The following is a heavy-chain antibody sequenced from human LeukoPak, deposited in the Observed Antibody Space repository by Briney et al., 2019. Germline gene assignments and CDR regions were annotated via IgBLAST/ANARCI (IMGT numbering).Heavy chain of an antibody. CDR3: ARIRSYYDSGYYPYYIDY. J-gene: IGHJ4*02. CDR1: GGSVSSNDYY. Sequence: SETLSLTCTISGGSVSSNDYYWGWIRQPPGRGLEWIGTIHYSGSTHYKASLKSRVTISTDTSKKQFSLTLSSVTAADTAVYYCARIRSYYDSGYYPYYIDYWGPGILVTVSS. V-gene: IGHV4-39*07. CDR2: IHYSGST. D-gene: IGHD3-22*01.